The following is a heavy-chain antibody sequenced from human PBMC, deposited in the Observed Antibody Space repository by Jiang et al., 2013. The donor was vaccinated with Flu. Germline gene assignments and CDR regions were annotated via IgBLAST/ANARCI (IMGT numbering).Heavy chain of an antibody. CDR3: ARDRNLYYFDSGGFGAHFDY. J-gene: IGHJ4*02. V-gene: IGHV4-38-2*02. Sequence: LLKPSETLSLTCDVSGYSISSGYYWGWIRQPPGKGLEWIGSIYHSGPTYYNPSLKSRVTMSVDTSKNQFSLKLSSVTAADTAVYYCARDRNLYYFDSGGFGAHFDYWGQGTLVTVSS. CDR1: GYSISSGYY. CDR2: IYHSGPT. D-gene: IGHD3-22*01.